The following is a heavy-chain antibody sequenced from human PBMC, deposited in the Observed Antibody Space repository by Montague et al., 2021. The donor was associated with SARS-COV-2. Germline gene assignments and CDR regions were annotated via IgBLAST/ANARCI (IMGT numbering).Heavy chain of an antibody. D-gene: IGHD3-3*01. V-gene: IGHV4-31*03. CDR2: IYYSGST. Sequence: TLSLTCTVSGGSISSGGYYWSWIRQPPGKGLEWIGYIYYSGSTYYNPSLKSRVTISVDTSKNQFSLKLSSVTAADTAVYYCARAVSITIFGVVGWFDPWGQGTLVTASS. CDR3: ARAVSITIFGVVGWFDP. J-gene: IGHJ5*02. CDR1: GGSISSGGYY.